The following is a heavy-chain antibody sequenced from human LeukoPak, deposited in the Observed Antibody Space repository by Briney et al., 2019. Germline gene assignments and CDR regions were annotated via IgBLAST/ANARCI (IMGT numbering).Heavy chain of an antibody. CDR3: ARHGVYSSSSYFDY. J-gene: IGHJ4*02. CDR2: VYYTGST. V-gene: IGHV4-59*08. D-gene: IGHD6-6*01. Sequence: PSETLSLTCSVSGASISTLYWSWIRQPPGKRLEWIGYVYYTGSTNYNPSLKSRVTIFPDTSKNQFSLRLTSVTAADTAVYYCARHGVYSSSSYFDYLGQGTLVTVSS. CDR1: GASISTLY.